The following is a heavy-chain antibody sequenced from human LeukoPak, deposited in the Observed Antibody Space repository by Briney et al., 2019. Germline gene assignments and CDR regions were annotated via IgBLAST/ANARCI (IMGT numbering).Heavy chain of an antibody. CDR1: GGTFSSYA. D-gene: IGHD6-13*01. V-gene: IGHV1-69*13. CDR2: IIPIFGTA. CDR3: ARTSWGYSSSWYIGY. Sequence: GASVKVSCTASGGTFSSYAISWVRQAPGQGLEWMGGIIPIFGTANYAQTFQGRVTITADESTSTAYMELSSLRSEDTAVYYCARTSWGYSSSWYIGYWGQGTLVTVSS. J-gene: IGHJ4*02.